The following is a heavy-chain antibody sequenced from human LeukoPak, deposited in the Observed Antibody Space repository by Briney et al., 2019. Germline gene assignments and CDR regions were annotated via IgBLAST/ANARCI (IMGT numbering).Heavy chain of an antibody. J-gene: IGHJ3*02. CDR2: LNHYGTT. CDR3: ARANQQLDAFDI. CDR1: GGSFSGYS. V-gene: IGHV4-34*01. D-gene: IGHD6-13*01. Sequence: PSETLSLTCAVYGGSFSGYSWTWIRQPPGKGLEWIGELNHYGTTNYNPSLKSRVTISVDTSKNQFSLKLSSVTAADTAVYYCARANQQLDAFDIWGQGTMVTVSS.